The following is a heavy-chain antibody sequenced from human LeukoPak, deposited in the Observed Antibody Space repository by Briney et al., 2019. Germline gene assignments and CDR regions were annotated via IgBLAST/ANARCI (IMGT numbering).Heavy chain of an antibody. D-gene: IGHD3-22*01. J-gene: IGHJ2*01. CDR1: GGSISNYY. V-gene: IGHV4-34*01. CDR2: INRSGST. CDR3: ARRPENDYYDSSGYLWYFDL. Sequence: SETLSLTCTVSGGSISNYYWNWIRQPPGKGLEWIGEINRSGSTNYNPSLKSRVTISVDTSKNQFSMKLRSVTAADTAVYYCARRPENDYYDSSGYLWYFDLWGRGTLVTVSS.